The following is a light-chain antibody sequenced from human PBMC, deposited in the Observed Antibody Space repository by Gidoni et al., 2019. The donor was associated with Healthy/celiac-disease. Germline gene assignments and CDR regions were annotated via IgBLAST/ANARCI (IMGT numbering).Light chain of an antibody. J-gene: IGLJ2*01. V-gene: IGLV3-21*02. CDR1: NSGSKS. Sequence: SYVLTPPPSLSVAPGQTARITCGGNNSGSKSVHWYQQKPGQAPVLVVYDDSDRPSGIPERFSGSNSGNTATLTISRVEAGDEADYYCQVWDSSSDHVVFGGGTKLTVL. CDR2: DDS. CDR3: QVWDSSSDHVV.